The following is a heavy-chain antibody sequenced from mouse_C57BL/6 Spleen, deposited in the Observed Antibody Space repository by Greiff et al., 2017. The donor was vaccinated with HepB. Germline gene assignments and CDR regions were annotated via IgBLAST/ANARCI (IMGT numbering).Heavy chain of an antibody. Sequence: EVKLMESEGGLVQPGSSMKLSCTASGFTFSDYYMAWVRQVPEKGLEWVANINYDGSSTYYLDSLKSRFIISRDNAKNILYLQMSSLKSEDTATYYCARVYGSSYPFDYWGQGTTLTVSS. D-gene: IGHD1-1*01. V-gene: IGHV5-16*01. CDR1: GFTFSDYY. J-gene: IGHJ2*01. CDR3: ARVYGSSYPFDY. CDR2: INYDGSST.